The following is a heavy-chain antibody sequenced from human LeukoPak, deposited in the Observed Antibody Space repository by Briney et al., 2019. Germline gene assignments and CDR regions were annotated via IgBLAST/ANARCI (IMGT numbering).Heavy chain of an antibody. Sequence: GSLRTSFGASGFNVINKYMNWVRQAPGKGLGRVSVISSGGSTYYADSVKGRFTISRDNSKNTLYLQMNSLRAEDTAVYYCARASPADYYGLDVWGQGTTATVSS. CDR3: ARASPADYYGLDV. CDR2: ISSGGST. CDR1: GFNVINKY. J-gene: IGHJ6*02. D-gene: IGHD6-6*01. V-gene: IGHV3-66*01.